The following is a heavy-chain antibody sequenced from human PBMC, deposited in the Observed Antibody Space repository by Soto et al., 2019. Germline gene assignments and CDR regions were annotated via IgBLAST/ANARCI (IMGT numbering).Heavy chain of an antibody. V-gene: IGHV4-31*03. J-gene: IGHJ5*02. CDR1: GDSIRNGFYY. Sequence: QVQLQESGPGLVKPSQTLSLICTVSGDSIRNGFYYWSLIRQHPGKGLEWIGNIYYVGSTSYNPSLKSRVTISIDRSKNQFSLTLNSVTAADTAVYYCAKNETTRPWFNPWGQGTLVIVSS. CDR2: IYYVGST. CDR3: AKNETTRPWFNP. D-gene: IGHD1-1*01.